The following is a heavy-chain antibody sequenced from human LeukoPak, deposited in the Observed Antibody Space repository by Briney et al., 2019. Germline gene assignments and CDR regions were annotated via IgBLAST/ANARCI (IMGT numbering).Heavy chain of an antibody. J-gene: IGHJ4*02. D-gene: IGHD2-15*01. CDR2: INPNSGGT. V-gene: IGHV1-2*02. CDR1: GYTFTGYY. CDR3: ARDLGYCSGGSCYEFDY. Sequence: ASVKVSCKASGYTFTGYYMHWVRQAPGQGIEWMGWINPNSGGTNYAQKFQGRVTMTRDTSISTAYMELSRLRSDDTAVYYCARDLGYCSGGSCYEFDYWGQGTLVTVSS.